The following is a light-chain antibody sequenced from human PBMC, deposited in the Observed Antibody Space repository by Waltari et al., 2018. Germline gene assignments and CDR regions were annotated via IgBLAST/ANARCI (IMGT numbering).Light chain of an antibody. V-gene: IGKV1-39*01. Sequence: DIQMTQSPASLSASVGDKVTITCRAGQTINKYLTWYQQKPGKAPRVLLYAASTLQSGVPSRFSGGGSGTDFTLTISSLQPEDFGTYFCQQSYSLPWTFGQGTKVEIE. CDR2: AAS. CDR1: QTINKY. J-gene: IGKJ1*01. CDR3: QQSYSLPWT.